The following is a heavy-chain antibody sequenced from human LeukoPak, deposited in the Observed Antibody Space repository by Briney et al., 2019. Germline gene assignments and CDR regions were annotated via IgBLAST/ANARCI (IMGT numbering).Heavy chain of an antibody. D-gene: IGHD2-15*01. CDR1: GFTFSSYA. CDR2: ISGSGGST. Sequence: GGSLRLSCAASGFTFSSYAMSWVRQAPGKGLEWVSAISGSGGSTYYADSVKGRFTISRDNSKNTLYLQVNSLRADDTAVYYCAKGTYCSGGSCYPSVYYYYYMDVWGKGTTVTVSS. V-gene: IGHV3-23*01. CDR3: AKGTYCSGGSCYPSVYYYYYMDV. J-gene: IGHJ6*03.